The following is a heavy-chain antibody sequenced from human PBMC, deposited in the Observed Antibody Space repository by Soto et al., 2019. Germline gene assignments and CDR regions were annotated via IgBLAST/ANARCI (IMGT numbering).Heavy chain of an antibody. CDR3: AHRRPSGYARCFDS. V-gene: IGHV2-5*02. D-gene: IGHD5-12*01. Sequence: QITLKESGPTLVKPTQTLTLTCTFSGFSLSTSGVGVGWIRQPPGKALEWLALIYWDDDKRYSPSLKSRLTITKDTSKNQVVLTMTNMDPVATATYYCAHRRPSGYARCFDSWGQGTLVTVSS. CDR1: GFSLSTSGVG. CDR2: IYWDDDK. J-gene: IGHJ4*02.